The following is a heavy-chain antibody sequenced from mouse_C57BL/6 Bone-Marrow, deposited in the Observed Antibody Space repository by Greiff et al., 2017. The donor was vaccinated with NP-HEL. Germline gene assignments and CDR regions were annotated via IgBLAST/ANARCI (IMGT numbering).Heavy chain of an antibody. CDR2: ISSGGSYT. D-gene: IGHD2-4*01. CDR3: ARRDYDYDGAWFAY. J-gene: IGHJ3*01. Sequence: EVKVVESGGDLVKPGGSLKPSCAASGFTFSSYGMSWVRQTPDKRLEWVATISSGGSYTYYPDSVKGRFTISRDNAKNTLYLQMSSLKSEDTAMYYCARRDYDYDGAWFAYWGQGTLVTVSA. CDR1: GFTFSSYG. V-gene: IGHV5-6*02.